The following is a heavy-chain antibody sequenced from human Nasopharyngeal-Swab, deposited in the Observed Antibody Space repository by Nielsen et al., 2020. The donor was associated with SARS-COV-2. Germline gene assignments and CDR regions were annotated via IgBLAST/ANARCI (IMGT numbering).Heavy chain of an antibody. D-gene: IGHD2-15*01. Sequence: GESLKISCKGSGYSFTSYWIGWVRQMPGKGLEWMGIIYPGDSDTRYSPSFQGQVTISADKSISTAYLQWSSLKASDTAMYYCARRVGYCSGGSCYFDYWGQGTLVTDSS. V-gene: IGHV5-51*01. CDR3: ARRVGYCSGGSCYFDY. CDR1: GYSFTSYW. CDR2: IYPGDSDT. J-gene: IGHJ4*02.